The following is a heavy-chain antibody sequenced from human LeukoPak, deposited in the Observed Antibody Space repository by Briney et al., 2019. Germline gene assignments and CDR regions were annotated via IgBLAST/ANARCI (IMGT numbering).Heavy chain of an antibody. J-gene: IGHJ3*02. D-gene: IGHD2-2*01. CDR2: ISAYNGNT. Sequence: GASVKVSCKASGYTFTSYGISWVRQAPGQGLEWMGWISAYNGNTNNAQKLQGRATMTTDTSTSTAYMELRSLRSDDTAVYYCARAGIVPAAPVSFDIWGQGTMVTVSS. CDR3: ARAGIVPAAPVSFDI. V-gene: IGHV1-18*01. CDR1: GYTFTSYG.